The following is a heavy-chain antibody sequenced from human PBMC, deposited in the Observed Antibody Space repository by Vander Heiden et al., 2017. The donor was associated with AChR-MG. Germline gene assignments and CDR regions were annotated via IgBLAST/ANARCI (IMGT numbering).Heavy chain of an antibody. D-gene: IGHD1-26*01. CDR3: ARHRATGTYYESFDF. CDR2: THYSGSS. V-gene: IGHV4-39*01. CDR1: GDSIDSSRSY. J-gene: IGHJ4*02. Sequence: QLQLQESGPGLVEPSETPSLTCTVSGDSIDSSRSYWGWIRQPPGHGLAWDGPTHYSGSSSSDPSLKSRVTISVDTSKNQFSLRLTSVTAADTAVYYCARHRATGTYYESFDFWGQGTLVTVSS.